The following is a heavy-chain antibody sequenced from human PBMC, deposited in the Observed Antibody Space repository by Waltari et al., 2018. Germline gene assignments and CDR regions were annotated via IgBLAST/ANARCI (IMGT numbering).Heavy chain of an antibody. Sequence: EVQLVESGGGLIQPGGSLRLSCAASGFNFGTYSMNWVRQARGKGLEWVSYIRRRGTSIYYANAVKGRLTIYRDNAKKSVLLQMNSLRSEDTAVYFCARKTTPSDSMSAFDSWGQGTLVTVSS. V-gene: IGHV3-48*01. J-gene: IGHJ4*02. CDR3: ARKTTPSDSMSAFDS. CDR2: IRRRGTSI. D-gene: IGHD1-7*01. CDR1: GFNFGTYS.